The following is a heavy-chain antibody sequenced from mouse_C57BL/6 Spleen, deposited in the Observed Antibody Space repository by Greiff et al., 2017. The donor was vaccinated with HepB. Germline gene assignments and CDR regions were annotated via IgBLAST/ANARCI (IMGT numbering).Heavy chain of an antibody. CDR2: IDPENGDT. D-gene: IGHD2-5*01. CDR3: TSLYSNYPFAY. J-gene: IGHJ3*01. Sequence: VHVKQSGAELVRPGASVKLSCTASGFNIKDDYMHWVKQRPEQGLEWIGWIDPENGDTEYASKFQGKATITADTSSNTAYLQLSSLTSEDTAVYYCTSLYSNYPFAYWGQGTLVTVSA. CDR1: GFNIKDDY. V-gene: IGHV14-4*01.